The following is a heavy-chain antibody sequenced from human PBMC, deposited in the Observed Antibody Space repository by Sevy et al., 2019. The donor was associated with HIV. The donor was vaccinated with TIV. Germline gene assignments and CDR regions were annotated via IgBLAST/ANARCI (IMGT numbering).Heavy chain of an antibody. Sequence: GGSLRLSCVASGFTFSSYGMHWVRQAPGKGLEWVAVIWSDGNNKFYADSVKGRFTISRDNSKNTLNLQMNSLRAEDTAVDYGARGEGISGSHYNLPPFDQWGQGTLVTVSS. V-gene: IGHV3-33*01. D-gene: IGHD3-10*01. CDR3: ARGEGISGSHYNLPPFDQ. CDR2: IWSDGNNK. J-gene: IGHJ4*02. CDR1: GFTFSSYG.